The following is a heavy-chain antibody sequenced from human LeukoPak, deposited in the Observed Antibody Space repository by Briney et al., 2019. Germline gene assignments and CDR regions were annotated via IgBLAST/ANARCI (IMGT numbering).Heavy chain of an antibody. CDR2: ISSSSSYI. V-gene: IGHV3-21*01. CDR1: GFTFSSYS. Sequence: KPGGSLRLSCAASGFTFSSYSMNWVRQAPGKGLEWVSSISSSSSYIYYADSVKGRFTISRDNAKNSLYLQVNSLRAEDTAVYYCASLVGATLATDYWGQGTLVTVSS. D-gene: IGHD1-26*01. J-gene: IGHJ4*02. CDR3: ASLVGATLATDY.